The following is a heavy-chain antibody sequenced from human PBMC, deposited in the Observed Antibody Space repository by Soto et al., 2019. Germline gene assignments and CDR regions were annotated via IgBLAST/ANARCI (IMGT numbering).Heavy chain of an antibody. V-gene: IGHV4-34*01. CDR2: INRSGST. CDR1: GGSFSGYY. Sequence: SETLSLTCAVYGGSFSGYYWSWIRQPPGKGLEWIGEINRSGSTNYNPSLKSRVTISVDTSKNQFSLKLSSVTAADTAVYYCARGGYGDSIMIDYWGQGTLVTVSS. CDR3: ARGGYGDSIMIDY. J-gene: IGHJ4*02. D-gene: IGHD4-17*01.